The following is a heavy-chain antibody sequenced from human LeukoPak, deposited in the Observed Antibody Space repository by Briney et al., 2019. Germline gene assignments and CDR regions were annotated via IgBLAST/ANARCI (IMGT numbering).Heavy chain of an antibody. J-gene: IGHJ4*02. CDR1: GFTFSSFA. CDR2: IWYDGSDK. Sequence: GGSLRLSCAASGFTFSSFAMHWVRQAPGKGPEWVAVIWYDGSDKYYADSVKGRFTISRDNSKNTLYLQMNSLRAEDTAVYYCAKAGAAAPFKYYFDYWGQGTLVTVSS. CDR3: AKAGAAAPFKYYFDY. V-gene: IGHV3-33*06. D-gene: IGHD6-25*01.